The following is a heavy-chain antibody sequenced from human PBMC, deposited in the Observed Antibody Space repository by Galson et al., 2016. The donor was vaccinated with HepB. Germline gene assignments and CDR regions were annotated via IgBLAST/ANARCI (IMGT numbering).Heavy chain of an antibody. CDR1: GGSISSYY. Sequence: SETLSLTCTVAGGSISSYYWSWIRQPPGKGLEWIGYIYYSGSTNYNPSLKSRVTISVDTSKNQFSLKLSAVTAADTAVYYCARGRQRWLQWGFDYWGQGTLVTVSS. CDR3: ARGRQRWLQWGFDY. V-gene: IGHV4-59*01. J-gene: IGHJ4*02. D-gene: IGHD5-24*01. CDR2: IYYSGST.